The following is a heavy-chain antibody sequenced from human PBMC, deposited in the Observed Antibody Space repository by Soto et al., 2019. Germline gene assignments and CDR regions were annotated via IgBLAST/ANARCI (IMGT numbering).Heavy chain of an antibody. J-gene: IGHJ4*02. Sequence: SETLSLTCTVSGYSISTDYWSWIRQSPGKGLEWIGFIYYGGSTNYNPSLKSRVTISVDTPKNQLSLKLSSVTAADTAVYYCAKNWNWGSLVHWGQGTLVTVSS. CDR1: GYSISTDY. CDR3: AKNWNWGSLVH. D-gene: IGHD7-27*01. CDR2: IYYGGST. V-gene: IGHV4-59*08.